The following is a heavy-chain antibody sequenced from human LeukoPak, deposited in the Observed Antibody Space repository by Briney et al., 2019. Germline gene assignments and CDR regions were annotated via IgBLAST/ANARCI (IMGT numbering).Heavy chain of an antibody. Sequence: PGRSLRLSCAASGFTFSRYGMHGVRQAPGKGLERGAVISYDGRNKYYEDSVKGRFTTSRDNSKNTLYLQMNSLRAEDTAVYYCARGGRDGYNLRNFDYWGQGTLVTVSS. D-gene: IGHD5-24*01. CDR2: ISYDGRNK. CDR1: GFTFSRYG. CDR3: ARGGRDGYNLRNFDY. V-gene: IGHV3-30*03. J-gene: IGHJ4*02.